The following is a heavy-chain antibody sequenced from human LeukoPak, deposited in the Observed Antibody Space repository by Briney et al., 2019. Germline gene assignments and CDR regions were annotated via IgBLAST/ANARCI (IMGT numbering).Heavy chain of an antibody. CDR1: GFTFNSCG. J-gene: IGHJ4*02. Sequence: GGSLRLSCAASGFTFNSCGMHWVRQAPGKGLEWVALIWYDGTNKYYTDSVKGRFTISRDNSKNTLYLQMNSLRAEDTAVYYCAKDLDRYSSSWGDYWGQGALVTVSS. D-gene: IGHD6-13*01. CDR3: AKDLDRYSSSWGDY. V-gene: IGHV3-33*06. CDR2: IWYDGTNK.